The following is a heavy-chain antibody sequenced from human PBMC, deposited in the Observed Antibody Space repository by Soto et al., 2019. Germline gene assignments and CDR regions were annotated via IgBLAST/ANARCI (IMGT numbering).Heavy chain of an antibody. CDR1: GFTLSSYM. CDR2: ISNSGSSI. V-gene: IGHV3-48*03. Sequence: PGGSLRLSCAASGFTLSSYMMNWVRQAPGQGLEWISYISNSGSSIDYADSVKGRFTISRDNAVYLQMDSLTSDDTGVYYCLTDPIKLWPYDYWGQGTPVTVSS. D-gene: IGHD3-16*01. CDR3: LTDPIKLWPYDY. J-gene: IGHJ4*02.